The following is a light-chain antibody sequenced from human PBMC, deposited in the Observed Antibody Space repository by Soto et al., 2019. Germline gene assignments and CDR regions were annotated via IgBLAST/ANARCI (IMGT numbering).Light chain of an antibody. J-gene: IGKJ1*01. V-gene: IGKV3-20*01. CDR2: GAS. CDR3: QQYGSSGT. CDR1: QSVSSSY. Sequence: EIVLTQSPGTLSLSPWERATLSARASQSVSSSYLAWYQQKPGQAPRLLIYGASSRATGIPDRFSGSGSGTDFTLTISRLEPEDFAVYYCQQYGSSGTFGQGTKVDIK.